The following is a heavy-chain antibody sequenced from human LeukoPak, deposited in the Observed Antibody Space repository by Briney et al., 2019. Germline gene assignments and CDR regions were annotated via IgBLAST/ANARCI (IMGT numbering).Heavy chain of an antibody. CDR2: IIPIFGTA. CDR1: GYTLTELS. Sequence: AASVKVSCKVSGYTLTELSMHWVRQAPGQGLEWMGGIIPIFGTANYAQKFQGRDTITADESTSTAYMELSSLRSEDTAVYYCASPDYWGQGTLVTVSS. CDR3: ASPDY. V-gene: IGHV1-69*13. J-gene: IGHJ4*02.